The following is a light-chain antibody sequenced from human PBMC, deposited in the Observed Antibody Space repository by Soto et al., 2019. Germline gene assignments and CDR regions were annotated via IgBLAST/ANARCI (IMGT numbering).Light chain of an antibody. Sequence: QSVLTQPASVSGSPGQSITISCTGTSSDIGDYTHVSWYQQHPGTAPKLIIYEVSDRPSGVSNRFSGSKSGNTASLTISGLQTEDEADYYCCSYTSSRTSSVFGGGTKLTVL. CDR1: SSDIGDYTH. V-gene: IGLV2-14*01. CDR3: CSYTSSRTSSV. CDR2: EVS. J-gene: IGLJ2*01.